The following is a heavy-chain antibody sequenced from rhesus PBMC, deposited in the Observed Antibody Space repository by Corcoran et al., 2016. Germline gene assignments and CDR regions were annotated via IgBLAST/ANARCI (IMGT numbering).Heavy chain of an antibody. V-gene: IGHV5-43*01. J-gene: IGHJ4*01. Sequence: EVQLVQSGAEVKRPGESLRISCKTSGYSFTGSWISWVRQMPGKGLEWMGMIYPGDSDTRYSPSFQGQVTIAADKSISTASLQWSSLKASDAATYYCAKDNPGWTGYYFYWGQGVLVTVSS. CDR1: GYSFTGSW. CDR3: AKDNPGWTGYYFY. D-gene: IGHD3-3*01. CDR2: IYPGDSDT.